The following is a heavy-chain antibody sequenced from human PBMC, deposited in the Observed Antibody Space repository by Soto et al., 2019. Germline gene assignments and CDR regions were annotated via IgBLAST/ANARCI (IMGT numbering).Heavy chain of an antibody. J-gene: IGHJ6*02. CDR1: GGSISNFY. V-gene: IGHV4-59*12. D-gene: IGHD2-2*01. CDR3: ARDRVVPAVDYYYGMDV. CDR2: ISYSGNT. Sequence: SETLSLTCTVSGGSISNFYWSWIRQPPGKGLEWIGYISYSGNTNYNPSLKSRVSISVDTSKNQFSLKLSSVTAADTAVYYCARDRVVPAVDYYYGMDVWGQGTTVTVSS.